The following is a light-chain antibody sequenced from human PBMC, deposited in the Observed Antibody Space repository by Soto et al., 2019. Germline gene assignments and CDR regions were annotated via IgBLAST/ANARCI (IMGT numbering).Light chain of an antibody. CDR3: CSYAGSRTFEV. CDR1: SSDVGSYNL. CDR2: EGS. Sequence: QSALTQPASVSGSPGQSITISCTGTSSDVGSYNLVSWYQQHPGKAPKLKIYEGSKRPSGVSNRFSGSKSGNTASLTISGLQAEDEADYYCCSYAGSRTFEVFGGGTELTVL. J-gene: IGLJ3*02. V-gene: IGLV2-23*03.